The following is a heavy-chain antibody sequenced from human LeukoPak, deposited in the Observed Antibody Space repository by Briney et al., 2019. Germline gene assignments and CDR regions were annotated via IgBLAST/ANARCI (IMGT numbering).Heavy chain of an antibody. V-gene: IGHV4-59*08. J-gene: IGHJ4*02. CDR2: ISDSGST. CDR1: GVSVSSYY. D-gene: IGHD5-12*01. Sequence: SETLSLTCTVSGVSVSSYYWSWVRQPLGKRLEWIGYISDSGSTNYNPSLKSRVTMSVDTSKNRFSLNLRFVTAADTAVYYCARRGRAEGKYGGYEYWYFDYWGQGTLVTVSS. CDR3: ARRGRAEGKYGGYEYWYFDY.